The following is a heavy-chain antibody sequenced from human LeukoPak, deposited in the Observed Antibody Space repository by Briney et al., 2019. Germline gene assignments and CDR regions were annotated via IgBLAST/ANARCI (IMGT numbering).Heavy chain of an antibody. CDR1: GVTFSGYS. D-gene: IGHD3-22*01. Sequence: GGSLRLSCAASGVTFSGYSMNWVRQAPGKGLEWVSAITATSLHIYYADSVKGRFTISRDDSKNTVYLQMNSLRAEDTAVYYCARSSSAYYYEFDYWGQGTLVTVSS. V-gene: IGHV3-21*04. J-gene: IGHJ4*02. CDR2: ITATSLHI. CDR3: ARSSSAYYYEFDY.